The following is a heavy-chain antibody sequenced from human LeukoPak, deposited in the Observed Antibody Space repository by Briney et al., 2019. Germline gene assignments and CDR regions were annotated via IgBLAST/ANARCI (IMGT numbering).Heavy chain of an antibody. D-gene: IGHD2/OR15-2a*01. CDR2: IYTSGST. CDR1: GGSISSGSYY. V-gene: IGHV4-61*02. Sequence: PSQTLSLTCTVSGGSISSGSYYWSWIRQPAGKGLEWIGRIYTSGSTNYNPSLKSRVTISVDTSKNQFSLKLSSVTAADTAVYYCARDLSSWPDYYYYMDVWGKGTTVTVSS. J-gene: IGHJ6*03. CDR3: ARDLSSWPDYYYYMDV.